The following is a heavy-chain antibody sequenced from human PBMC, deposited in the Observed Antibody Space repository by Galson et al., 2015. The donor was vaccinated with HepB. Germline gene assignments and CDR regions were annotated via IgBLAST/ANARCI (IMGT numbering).Heavy chain of an antibody. CDR1: GFTVSSNY. CDR3: ARGDSSSWYVWFDP. J-gene: IGHJ5*02. D-gene: IGHD6-13*01. CDR2: IYSGGST. Sequence: SLRLSCAASGFTVSSNYMSWVRQAPGKGLEWVSVIYSGGSTYYADSVKGRFTISRDNSKNTLYLQMNSLRAEDTAVYYCARGDSSSWYVWFDPWGRGTLVTVSS. V-gene: IGHV3-53*01.